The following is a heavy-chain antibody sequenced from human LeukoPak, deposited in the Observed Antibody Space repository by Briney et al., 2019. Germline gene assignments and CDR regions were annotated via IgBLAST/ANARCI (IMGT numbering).Heavy chain of an antibody. V-gene: IGHV1-18*01. CDR3: ARAWLRRKYYYYMDV. CDR1: GYTFSLYG. J-gene: IGHJ6*03. Sequence: GASVKVFCKPSGYTFSLYGINWVRQAPGEGLEWMGWICGYNGHANYAQKFQGRVTLTTDASTNTAYMELRSLRSDDTAVYYCARAWLRRKYYYYMDVWGKGTTVTVSS. D-gene: IGHD5-12*01. CDR2: ICGYNGHA.